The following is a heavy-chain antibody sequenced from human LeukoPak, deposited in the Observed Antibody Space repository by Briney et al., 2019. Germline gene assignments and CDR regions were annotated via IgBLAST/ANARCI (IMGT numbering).Heavy chain of an antibody. Sequence: GGSLRLSCAASGLTFADYTMHWVRQAPGKGLEWVSLISRNGVATKYADSVRGRFTISRDNSKNSLYLQMNSLRAEDTALYYCAKVASNYDFDYWGQGTLVTVSS. CDR3: AKVASNYDFDY. CDR1: GLTFADYT. CDR2: ISRNGVAT. D-gene: IGHD4-11*01. J-gene: IGHJ4*02. V-gene: IGHV3-43*01.